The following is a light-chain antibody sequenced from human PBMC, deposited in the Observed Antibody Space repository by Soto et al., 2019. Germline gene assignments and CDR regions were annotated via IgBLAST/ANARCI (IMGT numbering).Light chain of an antibody. CDR3: QQYGTSPRT. CDR2: GES. CDR1: QSVSSSC. J-gene: IGKJ1*01. Sequence: EIVLTQSPGTLSLSPGERATLSCRASQSVSSSCLAWYQQKPGQAPRLLIYGESSRATGIPDRFSGSGSGTDFTLTISRLEPEDFAVYYCQQYGTSPRTFGQGTRVEIK. V-gene: IGKV3-20*01.